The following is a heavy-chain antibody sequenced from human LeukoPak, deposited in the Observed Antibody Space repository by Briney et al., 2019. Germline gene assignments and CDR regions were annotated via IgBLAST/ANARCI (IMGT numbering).Heavy chain of an antibody. J-gene: IGHJ4*02. CDR1: GGTFSSYA. Sequence: ASAKVSCKASGGTFSSYAISWVRQSPGQGLEWMGRIIPILGIANYAQKFQGRVTITADKSTSTAYMELSSLRSEDTAVYYCARAWTTVTANYYFDYWGQGTLVTVSS. D-gene: IGHD4-11*01. CDR3: ARAWTTVTANYYFDY. V-gene: IGHV1-69*04. CDR2: IIPILGIA.